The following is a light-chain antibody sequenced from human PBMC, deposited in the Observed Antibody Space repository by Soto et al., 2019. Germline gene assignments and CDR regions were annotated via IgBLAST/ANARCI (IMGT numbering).Light chain of an antibody. V-gene: IGKV2-28*01. CDR2: LGS. CDR3: MQALQTPT. CDR1: QSLLHSNGINY. J-gene: IGKJ4*01. Sequence: IVMTQSPLSLPVTPGEPASISCRSSQSLLHSNGINYLDWYLQKPGQSPQLLIYLGSNRASGVPDRFSGSGSGTDFTLKISRVEAEDVGIYYCMQALQTPTFGGGTKVAIK.